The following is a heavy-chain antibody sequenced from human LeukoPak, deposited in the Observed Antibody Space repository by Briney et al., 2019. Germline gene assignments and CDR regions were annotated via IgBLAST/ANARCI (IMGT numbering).Heavy chain of an antibody. CDR3: ARGRAPTYYYDSRPPYYFDY. J-gene: IGHJ4*02. D-gene: IGHD3-22*01. Sequence: SETLSLTCAVYGGSFSGYYWSWIRQPPGKGLEWIGEINHSGSTNYNPSLKSRVTISVDTSKNQFSLKLSSVTAADTAVYYCARGRAPTYYYDSRPPYYFDYWGQGTLVTVSS. CDR1: GGSFSGYY. V-gene: IGHV4-34*01. CDR2: INHSGST.